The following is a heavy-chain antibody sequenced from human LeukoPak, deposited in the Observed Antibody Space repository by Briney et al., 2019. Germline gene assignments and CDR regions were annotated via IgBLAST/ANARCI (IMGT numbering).Heavy chain of an antibody. CDR2: IYYSGST. J-gene: IGHJ4*02. CDR3: ARHLGTSCFDY. Sequence: SETPSLTCTVSGGSISSYYWSWIRQPPGKGLEWIGYIYYSGSTNYNPSLKSRVTISVDTSKNQFSLKLSSVTAADTAVYYCARHLGTSCFDYWGQGTLVTVSS. D-gene: IGHD2-2*01. CDR1: GGSISSYY. V-gene: IGHV4-59*08.